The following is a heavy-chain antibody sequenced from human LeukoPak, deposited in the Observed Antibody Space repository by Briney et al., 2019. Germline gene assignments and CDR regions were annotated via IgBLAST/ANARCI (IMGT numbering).Heavy chain of an antibody. CDR1: GYTFTGYY. CDR3: ARGGTIFATYYYYGMDV. V-gene: IGHV1-2*02. CDR2: INPNSGGT. J-gene: IGHJ6*02. Sequence: ASVKVSCKASGYTFTGYYMHWVQQAPGQGLEWMGWINPNSGGTNYAQKFQGRVTMTRDTSISTAYMELSRLRSDDTAVYYCARGGTIFATYYYYGMDVWGQGTTVTVSS. D-gene: IGHD3-3*01.